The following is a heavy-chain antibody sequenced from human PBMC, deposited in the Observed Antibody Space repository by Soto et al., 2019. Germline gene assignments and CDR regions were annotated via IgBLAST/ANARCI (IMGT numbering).Heavy chain of an antibody. CDR1: GYTFTSYW. D-gene: IGHD2-15*01. CDR3: AGHVEYCSGGSCYRLCCSYGIHV. CDR2: IYPGDSDT. V-gene: IGHV5-51*01. J-gene: IGHJ6*02. Sequence: GSLKTSCKGSGYTFTSYWIGCVRQMPGKGLEWMGIIYPGDSDTRYSPSFQGQVTISADKSLSTAYLQWSSLKASDPAMYYCAGHVEYCSGGSCYRLCCSYGIHVSGPGTPVSV.